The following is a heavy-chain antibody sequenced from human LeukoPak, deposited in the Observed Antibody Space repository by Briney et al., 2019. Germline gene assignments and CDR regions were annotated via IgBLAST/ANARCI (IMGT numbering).Heavy chain of an antibody. CDR1: GSSFTSYW. CDR2: IDPSDSYT. CDR3: ARSRLLWFGEAIGFDY. Sequence: GESLKISCKGSGSSFTSYWISWVRQVPGKGLEWMGRIDPSDSYTNYSPSFQGHVTISADKSISTAYLQWSSLKASDTAMYYCARSRLLWFGEAIGFDYWGQGTLVTVSS. V-gene: IGHV5-10-1*01. J-gene: IGHJ4*02. D-gene: IGHD3-10*01.